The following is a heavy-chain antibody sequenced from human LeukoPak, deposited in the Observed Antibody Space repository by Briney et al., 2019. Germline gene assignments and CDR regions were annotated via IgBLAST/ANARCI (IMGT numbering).Heavy chain of an antibody. Sequence: ASVKVSCKASGYTFTGYYMHWVRQAPGQGLEWMGWINPNSGGTNYAQKFQGRVTMTRDTSISTACMELSRLRSDDTAVYYCARDNDFWSGLYYFDYWGQGTLVTVSS. D-gene: IGHD3-3*01. V-gene: IGHV1-2*02. CDR2: INPNSGGT. CDR1: GYTFTGYY. J-gene: IGHJ4*02. CDR3: ARDNDFWSGLYYFDY.